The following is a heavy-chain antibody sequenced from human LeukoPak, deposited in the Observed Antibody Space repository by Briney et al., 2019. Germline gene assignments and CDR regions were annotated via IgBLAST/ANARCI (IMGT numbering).Heavy chain of an antibody. CDR2: IYYTGNT. J-gene: IGHJ5*02. CDR1: GGSISGYY. CDR3: ARAYSSSWYFNWFDP. V-gene: IGHV4-59*05. D-gene: IGHD6-13*01. Sequence: PSETLSLTCTVSGGSISGYYWSWIRQPPGKGLEWIGSIYYTGNTYYNASLKSRVTISIDTSKNQFSLKLSSVTAADTAVYYCARAYSSSWYFNWFDPWGQGTLVTVSS.